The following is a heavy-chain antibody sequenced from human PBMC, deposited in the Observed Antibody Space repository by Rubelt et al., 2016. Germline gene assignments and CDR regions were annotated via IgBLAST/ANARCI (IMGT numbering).Heavy chain of an antibody. CDR2: IYYRGST. D-gene: IGHD1-1*01. CDR3: AREKTGTWFDLYCDL. J-gene: IGHJ2*01. CDR1: GGSISSSSYY. V-gene: IGHV4-39*07. Sequence: QLQLQESGPGLVKPSETLSLTCTVSGGSISSSSYYWGWIRQPPGKGLEWLGSIYYRGSTYYNPSLWVRFTISGDTSKKQFSLKLSAVTAAESAGYYCAREKTGTWFDLYCDLWGRGTLVTVSS.